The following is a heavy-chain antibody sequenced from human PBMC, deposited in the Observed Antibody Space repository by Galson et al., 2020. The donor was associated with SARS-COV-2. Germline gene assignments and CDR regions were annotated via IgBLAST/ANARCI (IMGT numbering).Heavy chain of an antibody. D-gene: IGHD3-16*01. CDR2: ISDDGSKT. Sequence: GGSLRLSCAASGYTFSSHWMHWVRQAPGEGLVWVSRISDDGSKTAYADSVEGRFTISRDNAKNTLYLQMNSLRVEDTAVYYCARAPKGDFDYWGQGTLVTVSS. CDR3: ARAPKGDFDY. CDR1: GYTFSSHW. V-gene: IGHV3-74*01. J-gene: IGHJ4*02.